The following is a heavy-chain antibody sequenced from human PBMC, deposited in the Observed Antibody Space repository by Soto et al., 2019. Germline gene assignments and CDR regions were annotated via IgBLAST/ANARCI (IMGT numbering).Heavy chain of an antibody. CDR1: GFTFSSDW. V-gene: IGHV3-74*01. CDR2: LNKDGTIA. D-gene: IGHD6-13*01. CDR3: ARGPFRWYGFDY. Sequence: GGSLRLSCAGSGFTFSSDWMHWVRQDPGKGLVWVSRLNKDGTIANYADAVKGRFTISRDNAKNTLFLQMNSLTAEDTGLYYCARGPFRWYGFDYWGQRXVVTVSS. J-gene: IGHJ4*02.